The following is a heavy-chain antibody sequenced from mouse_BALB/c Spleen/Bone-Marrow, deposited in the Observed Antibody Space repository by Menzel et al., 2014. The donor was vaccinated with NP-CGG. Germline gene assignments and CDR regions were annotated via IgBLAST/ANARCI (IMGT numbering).Heavy chain of an antibody. V-gene: IGHV1-39*01. D-gene: IGHD2-1*01. J-gene: IGHJ2*01. CDR3: ARSWVNYFDY. Sequence: VQLQQSGPELEKPGASVKISCKASGYSFTGYNMNWVKQSNGKSLEWIGNIDPYSGGTSYNQKFKGKATLTVDKSSSTAYMQLKSLTPEDSAVYYCARSWVNYFDYWGQGTTLKVSS. CDR1: GYSFTGYN. CDR2: IDPYSGGT.